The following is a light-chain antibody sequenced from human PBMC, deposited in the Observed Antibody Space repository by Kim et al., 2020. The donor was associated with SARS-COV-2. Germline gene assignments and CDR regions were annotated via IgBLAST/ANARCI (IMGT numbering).Light chain of an antibody. V-gene: IGLV2-14*03. CDR2: DVT. J-gene: IGLJ2*01. CDR3: CSYASSGTLI. Sequence: GKSITISCTGTSSDVGKYNYVSWYQHHPGEAPKVMIYDVTKRPSGVSNRFFGSKSGNTASLTISGLQTEDEADYYCCSYASSGTLIFGGGTQLTVL. CDR1: SSDVGKYNY.